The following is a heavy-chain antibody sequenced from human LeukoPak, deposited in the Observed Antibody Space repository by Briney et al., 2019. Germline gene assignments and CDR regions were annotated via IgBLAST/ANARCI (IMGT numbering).Heavy chain of an antibody. V-gene: IGHV1-69*01. J-gene: IGHJ4*02. CDR1: GGTFISYA. CDR2: IIPIFGTA. Sequence: XKASGGTFISYAISWVRQAPGQGLEWMGGIIPIFGTANYAQKFQGRVTITADESTSTAYMELSSLRSEDTAVYYCAAAHCSSTSCYYNYWGQGTLVTVSS. D-gene: IGHD2-2*01. CDR3: AAAHCSSTSCYYNY.